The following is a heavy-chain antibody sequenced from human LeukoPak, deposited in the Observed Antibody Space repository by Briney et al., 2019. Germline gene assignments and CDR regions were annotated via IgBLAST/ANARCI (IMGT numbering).Heavy chain of an antibody. CDR2: INPYSGDT. CDR1: GYTFTDYY. CDR3: AKGDSGDYTRVDF. Sequence: ASVKVSCKASGYTFTDYYIHWVRQAPGQGLEWMGWINPYSGDTIFAQKFQGRVTMIRDMSISTAYMEVSSLRFDDTAVYYCAKGDSGDYTRVDFWGQGTLVTVSA. V-gene: IGHV1-2*02. D-gene: IGHD4-17*01. J-gene: IGHJ4*02.